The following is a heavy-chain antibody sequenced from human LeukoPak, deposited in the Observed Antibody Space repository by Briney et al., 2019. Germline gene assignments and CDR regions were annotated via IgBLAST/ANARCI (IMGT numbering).Heavy chain of an antibody. D-gene: IGHD1-26*01. CDR3: ARDPGVGATSD. V-gene: IGHV1-18*01. CDR2: ISAYNGNT. CDR1: GYTFTSYG. Sequence: ASVKVSCKASGYTFTSYGIIWVRRSPGQGLEWMGWISAYNGNTNYAQKLQGRVTMTTDTSTSTAYMELRRLRSDDTAVYYCARDPGVGATSDWGQGTLVTVYS. J-gene: IGHJ4*02.